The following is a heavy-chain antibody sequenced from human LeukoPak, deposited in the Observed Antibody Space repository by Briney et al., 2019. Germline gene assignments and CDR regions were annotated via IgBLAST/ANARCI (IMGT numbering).Heavy chain of an antibody. CDR1: GFTFSHYA. V-gene: IGHV3-30*04. J-gene: IGHJ6*03. CDR2: IFYDGSIA. CDR3: ARTDGSGGDLLSLYYYYMDV. D-gene: IGHD2-21*02. Sequence: GGSLRLSCAASGFTFSHYAMHWVRQAPGKGLEWVAVIFYDGSIAYYADSVKGRFTISRDNSENTLYLQMNSLRSDDTAVYYCARTDGSGGDLLSLYYYYMDVWGKGTTVTISS.